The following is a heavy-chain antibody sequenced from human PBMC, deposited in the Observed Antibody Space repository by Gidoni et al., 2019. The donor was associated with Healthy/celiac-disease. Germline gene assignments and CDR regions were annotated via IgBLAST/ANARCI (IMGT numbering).Heavy chain of an antibody. CDR3: ARSLAHYGGNSDYFDY. D-gene: IGHD4-17*01. CDR2: IKQDGSEK. V-gene: IGHV3-7*01. CDR1: GFTFSSYW. J-gene: IGHJ4*02. Sequence: EVQLVESGGGLVQPGGSLRLSCAASGFTFSSYWMSWVRQAPGTGLEWVANIKQDGSEKYYVDSVKGRSTISRDNAKNSLYLQMNSLRAEDTAVYYCARSLAHYGGNSDYFDYWGQGTLVTVSS.